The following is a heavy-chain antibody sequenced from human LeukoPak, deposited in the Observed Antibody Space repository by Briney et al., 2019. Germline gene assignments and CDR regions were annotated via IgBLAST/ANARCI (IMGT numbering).Heavy chain of an antibody. CDR3: ARLSNWYGVY. J-gene: IGHJ4*02. D-gene: IGHD6-13*01. CDR1: GGSISSSPYY. CDR2: IYYSGST. Sequence: SETLSLTCTVSGGSISSSPYYWGWIRQPPGKGLEWIGSIYYSGSTYYNPSLKSRVTISVDTSKNQFSLKLSSVTAADTAVYYCARLSNWYGVYWGQGTLVTASS. V-gene: IGHV4-39*01.